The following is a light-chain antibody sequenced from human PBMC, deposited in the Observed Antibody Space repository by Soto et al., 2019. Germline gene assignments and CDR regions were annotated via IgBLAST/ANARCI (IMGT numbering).Light chain of an antibody. CDR3: QQYGSSPYT. Sequence: EIVMTQSPATLSVSPGERATLSCRASQSVSNDLAWYQQKPGQAPRLLIYSVSTRATGIPTRFSGSGSGTEFTLTISRLEPEDFAVYYCQQYGSSPYTFGQGTKLEIK. CDR2: SVS. V-gene: IGKV3-15*01. CDR1: QSVSND. J-gene: IGKJ2*01.